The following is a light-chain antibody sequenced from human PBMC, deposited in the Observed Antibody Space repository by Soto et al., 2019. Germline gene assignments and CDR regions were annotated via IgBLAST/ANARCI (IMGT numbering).Light chain of an antibody. Sequence: QSVLTQPPSASGTPGQSLTISCTGSSSNIGSHFVYWYQHLPGTAPKLLIFGDGQRPSGVPARFFGSKSGTSASLAITGLRAEDEADYYCAVWDRSLTGWVFGGGTKLTVL. V-gene: IGLV1-47*01. CDR2: GDG. CDR3: AVWDRSLTGWV. J-gene: IGLJ3*02. CDR1: SSNIGSHF.